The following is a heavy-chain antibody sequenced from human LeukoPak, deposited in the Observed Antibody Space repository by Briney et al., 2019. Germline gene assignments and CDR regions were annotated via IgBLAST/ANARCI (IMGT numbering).Heavy chain of an antibody. Sequence: SETLSLTCAVYGGSFSGYYWSWIRQPPGKGLEWIGEINHSGSTNYNPSLKSRVTISVDTSKNQFSLKLSSVTAADTAVYYCARGRYSSSWRNSHLDYWGQGTLVTVSS. CDR2: INHSGST. V-gene: IGHV4-34*01. J-gene: IGHJ4*02. CDR1: GGSFSGYY. D-gene: IGHD6-13*01. CDR3: ARGRYSSSWRNSHLDY.